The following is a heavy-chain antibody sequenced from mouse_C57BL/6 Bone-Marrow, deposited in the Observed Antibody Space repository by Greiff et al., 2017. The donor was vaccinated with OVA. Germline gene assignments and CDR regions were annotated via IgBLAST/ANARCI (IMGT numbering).Heavy chain of an antibody. J-gene: IGHJ2*01. V-gene: IGHV1-59*01. CDR2: IDPSDSYT. D-gene: IGHD1-1*01. CDR3: ARWPNLLLRYVFDY. Sequence: QVQLQQSGAELVRPGTSVKLSCKASGYTFTSYWMHWVKQRPGQGLEWIGVIDPSDSYTNYNQKFKGKATLTVDTSSSTAYMQLSSLTSEDSAVYYCARWPNLLLRYVFDYWGQGTTLTVSS. CDR1: GYTFTSYW.